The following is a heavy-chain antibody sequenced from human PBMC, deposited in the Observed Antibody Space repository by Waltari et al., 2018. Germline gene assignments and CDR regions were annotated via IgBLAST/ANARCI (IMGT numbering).Heavy chain of an antibody. J-gene: IGHJ4*02. CDR2: IYYSGST. Sequence: QVQLQESGPGLVKPSETLSLTCTVSGGSISSYYWSWIRQPPGKGLEWIGYIYYSGSTNYNPSLKSRVTISVDTSKNQFSLKLSSVTAADTAVYYCARGRRLDHRGFDYWGQGTLVTVSS. D-gene: IGHD3-10*01. V-gene: IGHV4-59*01. CDR3: ARGRRLDHRGFDY. CDR1: GGSISSYY.